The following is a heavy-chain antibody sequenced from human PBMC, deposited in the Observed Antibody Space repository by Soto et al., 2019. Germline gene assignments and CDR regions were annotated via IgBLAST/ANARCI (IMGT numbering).Heavy chain of an antibody. CDR3: ARVFDWNLYYFDY. Sequence: SVKVSCKASGGTFSSYTISWVRQAPGQGLEWMGRIIPILGIANYAQKFQGRVTITADKSTSTAYMELSSLRSEDTAVYYCARVFDWNLYYFDYWGQGTLVTVSS. CDR2: IIPILGIA. J-gene: IGHJ4*02. CDR1: GGTFSSYT. V-gene: IGHV1-69*02. D-gene: IGHD1-7*01.